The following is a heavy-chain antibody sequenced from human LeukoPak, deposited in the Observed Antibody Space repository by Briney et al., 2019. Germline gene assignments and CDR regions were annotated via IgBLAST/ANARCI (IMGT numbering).Heavy chain of an antibody. D-gene: IGHD2-15*01. J-gene: IGHJ4*02. CDR3: AKDGSRYCSGGSCSVDY. Sequence: PGGSLRLSWAASGFTFSSYAMSWVRQVPGKGLEWVSAISGSGGSTYYADSVKGQFTTSRDNSKNTLYLQMNSLRAEDTAVYYCAKDGSRYCSGGSCSVDYWGQGTLVTVSS. CDR2: ISGSGGST. CDR1: GFTFSSYA. V-gene: IGHV3-23*01.